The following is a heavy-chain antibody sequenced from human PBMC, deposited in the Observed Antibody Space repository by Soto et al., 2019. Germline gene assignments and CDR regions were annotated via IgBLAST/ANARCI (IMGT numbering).Heavy chain of an antibody. J-gene: IGHJ4*02. D-gene: IGHD3-22*01. CDR3: ARYYDSSGYYDY. V-gene: IGHV4-59*01. CDR2: IYYSGST. CDR1: GGSISSYY. Sequence: SETLSLTCTVSGGSISSYYWSWIRQPPGKGLEWIGYIYYSGSTNYNPSLKSRVTISVDTSKDQFSLKLSSVTAADTAVYYCARYYDSSGYYDYWGQGTLVTVSS.